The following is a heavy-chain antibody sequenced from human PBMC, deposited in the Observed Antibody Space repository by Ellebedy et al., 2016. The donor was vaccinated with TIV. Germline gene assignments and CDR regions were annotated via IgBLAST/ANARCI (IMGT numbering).Heavy chain of an antibody. CDR3: ARHRLRYFDWFES. V-gene: IGHV5-10-1*01. Sequence: PGGSLRLSCKGSGYSFPTYWISWVRQMPGQGLEWMGKIDPTDSYTNYSPSFQGHVTISVDRSISTAYLQLGSLKASDTAMYYCARHRLRYFDWFESWGQGTLVTVSS. CDR2: IDPTDSYT. J-gene: IGHJ5*01. D-gene: IGHD3-9*01. CDR1: GYSFPTYW.